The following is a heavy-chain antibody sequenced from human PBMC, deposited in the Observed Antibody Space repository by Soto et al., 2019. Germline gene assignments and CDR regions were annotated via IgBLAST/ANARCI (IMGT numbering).Heavy chain of an antibody. V-gene: IGHV1-69*01. D-gene: IGHD3-3*01. CDR1: GGTFSNYA. CDR2: IVPAFGTP. Sequence: QVQLVQSGAEVKKPGSSVKVSCRASGGTFSNYAISWVRQAPGQGLEWMGGIVPAFGTPNYAQNLQGRNTITADDSTTTVYMDLSSLRSEDTAVYYCARGATIFGVAAYSYYEMEVWGQGTTVTFSS. CDR3: ARGATIFGVAAYSYYEMEV. J-gene: IGHJ6*02.